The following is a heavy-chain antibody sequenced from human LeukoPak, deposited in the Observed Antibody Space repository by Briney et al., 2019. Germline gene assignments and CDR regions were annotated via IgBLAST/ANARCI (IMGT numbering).Heavy chain of an antibody. J-gene: IGHJ6*02. CDR1: GGPISSYY. D-gene: IGHD6-19*01. CDR2: IYYSGST. Sequence: SETLSLTCTVSGGPISSYYWSWIRQPPGKGLEWIGYIYYSGSTNYNPSLKSRVTISVDTSKTQFSLKLSSVTAADTAVYYCAREGNIAVAGKVPDYYYYGMDVWGQGTTVTVSS. CDR3: AREGNIAVAGKVPDYYYYGMDV. V-gene: IGHV4-59*01.